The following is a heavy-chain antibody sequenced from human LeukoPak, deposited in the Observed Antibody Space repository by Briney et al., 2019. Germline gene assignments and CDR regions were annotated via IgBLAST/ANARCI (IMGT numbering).Heavy chain of an antibody. CDR1: GGSISSYY. J-gene: IGHJ5*02. D-gene: IGHD3-10*01. CDR3: ARTKYGSRTYDNWFDP. Sequence: SETLSLTCTVSGGSISSYYWSWIRQPAGKGLEWIGRIYTSGSTNYNPSLKSRVTMSVDTSKNQFSLKLNSVTAADTAVYYCARTKYGSRTYDNWFDPWGQGTLVTVSS. CDR2: IYTSGST. V-gene: IGHV4-4*07.